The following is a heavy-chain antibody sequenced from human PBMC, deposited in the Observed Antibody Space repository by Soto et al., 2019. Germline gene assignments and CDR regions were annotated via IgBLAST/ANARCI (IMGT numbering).Heavy chain of an antibody. CDR3: AGGGRGGYSSGNFDY. Sequence: QVQLQESGPGLVKPSETLSLTCTVSGGSISSYYWSWIRQPPGKGLEWIGYIYYSGSTNYNPSLKSRVTISVDTSKNQFSLKLSSVTAADTAVYYCAGGGRGGYSSGNFDYWGQGTLVTVSS. CDR2: IYYSGST. J-gene: IGHJ4*02. V-gene: IGHV4-59*01. D-gene: IGHD6-19*01. CDR1: GGSISSYY.